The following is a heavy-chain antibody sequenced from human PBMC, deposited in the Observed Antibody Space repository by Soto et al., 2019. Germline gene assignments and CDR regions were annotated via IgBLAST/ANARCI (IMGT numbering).Heavy chain of an antibody. D-gene: IGHD1-1*01. Sequence: QVQLVESGGGVVQPGRSLRLSCAASGFTFSYHALNWVRQAPGKGLEWVAVISYDGDNKYIAEAVKGLLTISRDNPKNTVSLQMNSLRTEDTAIYFCARGTTTSAFSVMDVWGQGTTVTVSS. CDR3: ARGTTTSAFSVMDV. CDR2: ISYDGDNK. J-gene: IGHJ6*02. V-gene: IGHV3-30-3*01. CDR1: GFTFSYHA.